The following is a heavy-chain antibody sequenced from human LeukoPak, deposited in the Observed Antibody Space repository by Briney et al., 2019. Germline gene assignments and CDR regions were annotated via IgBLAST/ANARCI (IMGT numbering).Heavy chain of an antibody. J-gene: IGHJ4*02. D-gene: IGHD6-19*01. CDR1: GFTFSSYW. CDR2: INSDGSNT. V-gene: IGHV3-74*01. Sequence: GGSLRLSCAASGFTFSSYWMHWFRQAPGKGPVWVSRINSDGSNTNYADSVQGRFTISRDNAKNTLSLQMNSLRAEDTAVYYCVRGSSGWYGQDYWGQGTLVTVSS. CDR3: VRGSSGWYGQDY.